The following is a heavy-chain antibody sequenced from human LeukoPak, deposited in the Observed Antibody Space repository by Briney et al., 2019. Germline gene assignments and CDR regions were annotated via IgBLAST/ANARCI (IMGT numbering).Heavy chain of an antibody. CDR2: INPSGGST. CDR1: GYTFTSYY. Sequence: VASVKVSCKASGYTFTSYYMHWVRQALGQGLEWMGIINPSGGSTSYAQKFQGRVTMTRDTSTSTVYMELSSLRSEDTAVYYCARDLSPIRGYSYGYRDWGQGTLVTVSS. D-gene: IGHD5-18*01. V-gene: IGHV1-46*01. J-gene: IGHJ4*02. CDR3: ARDLSPIRGYSYGYRD.